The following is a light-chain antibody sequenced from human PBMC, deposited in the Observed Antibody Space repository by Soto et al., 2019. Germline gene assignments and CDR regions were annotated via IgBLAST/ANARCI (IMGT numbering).Light chain of an antibody. CDR2: LNSDGSH. CDR1: SRHSSYT. V-gene: IGLV4-69*01. CDR3: QTWGTGYSL. J-gene: IGLJ2*01. Sequence: QPVLTQSPSASASLGASVKLTCTLSSRHSSYTIAWHQQRPEKGPRYLMKLNSDGSHTKGDGIPDRFSGSSSGAERYLTISSLQSEDEADYYCQTWGTGYSLFGGGTQLTVL.